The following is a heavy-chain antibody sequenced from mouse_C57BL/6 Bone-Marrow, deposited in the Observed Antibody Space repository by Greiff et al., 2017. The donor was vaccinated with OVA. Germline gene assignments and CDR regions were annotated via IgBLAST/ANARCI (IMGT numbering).Heavy chain of an antibody. V-gene: IGHV3-6*01. CDR2: ISYDGSN. Sequence: ESGPGLVKPSQSLSLTCSVTGYSITSGYYWNWIRQFPGNKLEWMGYISYDGSNNYNPSLKNRISITRDTSKNQFFLKLNSVTTEDTATYYCARRGWGAYWGQGTLVTVSA. J-gene: IGHJ3*01. D-gene: IGHD3-2*02. CDR1: GYSITSGYY. CDR3: ARRGWGAY.